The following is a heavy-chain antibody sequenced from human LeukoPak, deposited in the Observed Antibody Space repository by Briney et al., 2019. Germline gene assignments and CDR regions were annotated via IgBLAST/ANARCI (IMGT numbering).Heavy chain of an antibody. CDR2: VSGSGGST. CDR3: AKDPPTHPKVDTAMVSKVG. D-gene: IGHD5-18*01. CDR1: GFTFSSYA. V-gene: IGHV3-23*01. J-gene: IGHJ4*02. Sequence: GGSLRLSCAASGFTFSSYAMSWVRQAPGKGLEWVSAVSGSGGSTYYADSVKGRFTISRDNSKNTLYLQMNSLRAEDTAVYYCAKDPPTHPKVDTAMVSKVGWGQGTLVTVSS.